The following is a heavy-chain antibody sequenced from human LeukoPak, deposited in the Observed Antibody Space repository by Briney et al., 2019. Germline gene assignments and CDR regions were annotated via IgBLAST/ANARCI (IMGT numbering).Heavy chain of an antibody. CDR1: GFTFSSYS. CDR2: ISSSSSTI. Sequence: GGSLRLSCAASGFTFSSYSMNWVRQAPGKGLEWVSYISSSSSTIYYADSVKGRFTISRDNAKNSLYLQMNSLGAEDTAVYYCARDRGFGYYWGQGTLVTVSS. J-gene: IGHJ4*02. D-gene: IGHD3-16*01. V-gene: IGHV3-48*01. CDR3: ARDRGFGYY.